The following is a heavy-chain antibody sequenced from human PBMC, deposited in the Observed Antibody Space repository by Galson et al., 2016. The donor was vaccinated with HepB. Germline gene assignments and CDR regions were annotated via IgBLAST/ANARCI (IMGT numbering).Heavy chain of an antibody. D-gene: IGHD6-19*01. J-gene: IGHJ5*02. CDR2: ISGSTGYI. CDR3: ARGREFIAVTGSRWFDP. Sequence: SLRLSCAASGFTFSSYSMNWVRQAPGKGLEWVSSISGSTGYIYYADSVKGRFTISRDNAKNSLYLQMNSLRAEDTAVYYCARGREFIAVTGSRWFDPWGQGTLVTISS. V-gene: IGHV3-21*01. CDR1: GFTFSSYS.